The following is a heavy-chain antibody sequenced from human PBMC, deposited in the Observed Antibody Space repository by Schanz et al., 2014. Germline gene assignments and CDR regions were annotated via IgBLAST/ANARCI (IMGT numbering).Heavy chain of an antibody. D-gene: IGHD6-13*01. CDR3: ARDGEAAAGCDY. CDR1: GYTFTSYD. CDR2: INPSGCST. J-gene: IGHJ4*02. Sequence: QVQLVQSGAEVKKPGASVKVSCKASGYTFTSYDINWVRQATGQGLEWMGIINPSGCSTSYAQKFQGRVTMTRDTSTSTVYMELSSLRSEDTAVYYCARDGEAAAGCDYWGQGTLVTVSS. V-gene: IGHV1-46*03.